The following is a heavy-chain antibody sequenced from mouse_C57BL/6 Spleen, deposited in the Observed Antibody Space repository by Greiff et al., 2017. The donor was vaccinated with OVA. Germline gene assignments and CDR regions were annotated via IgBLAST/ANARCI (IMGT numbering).Heavy chain of an antibody. CDR2: IYPGDGDT. V-gene: IGHV1-82*01. CDR3: ARYYYDYDKDAMDY. CDR1: GYAFSSSW. J-gene: IGHJ4*01. Sequence: VQGVESGPELVKPGASVKISCKASGYAFSSSWMNWVKQRPGKGLEWIGRIYPGDGDTNYNGKFKGKATLTADKSSSTAYMQLSSLTSEDSAVYFCARYYYDYDKDAMDYWGQGTSVTVSS. D-gene: IGHD2-4*01.